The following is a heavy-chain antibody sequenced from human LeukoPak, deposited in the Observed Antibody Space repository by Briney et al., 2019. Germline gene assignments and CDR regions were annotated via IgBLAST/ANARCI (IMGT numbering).Heavy chain of an antibody. CDR1: GYTFTSCD. CDR3: TRGSSGRRDN. D-gene: IGHD6-19*01. V-gene: IGHV1-8*01. J-gene: IGHJ4*02. Sequence: ASVKVSCKASGYTFTSCDINWVRQATGQGLEWMGWMNPNSGNTGYGQSFQGRITITGDISIGTAYMELSNLTSEDTAIYYCTRGSSGRRDNWGQGTLVTVSA. CDR2: MNPNSGNT.